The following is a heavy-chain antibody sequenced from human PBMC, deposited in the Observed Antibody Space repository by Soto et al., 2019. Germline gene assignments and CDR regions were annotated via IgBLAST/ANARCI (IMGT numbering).Heavy chain of an antibody. Sequence: QVQLQESGPGLVKPSGTLSLTCAVSSGSISSTNWWSWVRQSSGRGLEWIGEVHHTGSTNYNPSLKSRVTISVDKSKNQFSVRLSSVTAGETAVYFCARARPSLKSGVGGDVFDVWGQGTEVTV. J-gene: IGHJ3*01. V-gene: IGHV4-4*02. D-gene: IGHD3-10*01. CDR1: SGSISSTNW. CDR2: VHHTGST. CDR3: ARARPSLKSGVGGDVFDV.